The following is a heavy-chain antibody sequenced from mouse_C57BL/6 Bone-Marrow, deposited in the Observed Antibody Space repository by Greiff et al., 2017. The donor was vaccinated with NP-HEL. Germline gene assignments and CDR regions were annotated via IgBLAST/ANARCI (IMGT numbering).Heavy chain of an antibody. CDR1: GYAFSSSW. J-gene: IGHJ2*01. CDR2: IYPGDGDT. Sequence: VKLQESGPELVKPGASVKISCKASGYAFSSSWMNWVKQRPGKGLEWIGRIYPGDGDTNYNGKFKGKATLTADKSSSTAYMQLSSLTSEDSAVYFCARRGTGTGDYWGQGTTLTVSS. CDR3: ARRGTGTGDY. V-gene: IGHV1-82*01. D-gene: IGHD4-1*01.